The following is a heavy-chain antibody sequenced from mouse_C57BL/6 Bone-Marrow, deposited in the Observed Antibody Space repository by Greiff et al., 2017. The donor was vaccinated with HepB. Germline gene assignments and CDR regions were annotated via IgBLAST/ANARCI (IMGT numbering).Heavy chain of an antibody. D-gene: IGHD2-4*01. J-gene: IGHJ1*03. CDR2: INPSNGGT. CDR3: VKERALGMRLRRYFDV. Sequence: QVQLQQPGTELVKPGASVKLSCKASGYTFTSYWMHWVKQRPGQGLEWIGNINPSNGGTNYNEKFKSKATLTVDKSSSTAYMQLSSLTSEDTAVYYGVKERALGMRLRRYFDVWGTGTTVTVSS. V-gene: IGHV1-53*01. CDR1: GYTFTSYW.